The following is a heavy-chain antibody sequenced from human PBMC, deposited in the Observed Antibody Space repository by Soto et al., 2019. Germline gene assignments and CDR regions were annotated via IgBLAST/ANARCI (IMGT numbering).Heavy chain of an antibody. D-gene: IGHD5-18*01. CDR1: GFTFSSYS. V-gene: IGHV3-48*01. CDR2: ISSSSSTI. CDR3: ARGHGYKPWDD. Sequence: EVQLVESGGGLVQPGGSLRLSCAASGFTFSSYSMNWVRQAPGKGLEWVSYISSSSSTIYYADSVKGRFTISRDNAKNSLYLQMNSLRAEDTAVYYCARGHGYKPWDDWGQGTLVTVSS. J-gene: IGHJ4*02.